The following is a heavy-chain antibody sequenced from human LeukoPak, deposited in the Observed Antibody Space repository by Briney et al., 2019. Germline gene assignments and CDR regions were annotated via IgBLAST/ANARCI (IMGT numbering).Heavy chain of an antibody. CDR1: GSTFSSYA. CDR2: ISYDGSNK. CDR3: AREASYGPFDY. V-gene: IGHV3-30-3*01. D-gene: IGHD5-18*01. J-gene: IGHJ4*02. Sequence: GGSLRLSCAASGSTFSSYAMHWVRQAPGKGLEWVAVISYDGSNKYYADSVKGRFTISRDNSKNTLYLQMNSLRVEDTAVYYCAREASYGPFDYWGQGTLVTVSS.